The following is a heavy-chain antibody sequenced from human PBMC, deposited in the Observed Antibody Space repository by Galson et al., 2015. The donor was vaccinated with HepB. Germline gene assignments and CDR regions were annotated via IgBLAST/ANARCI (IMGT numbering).Heavy chain of an antibody. CDR3: ARRNIYGYNYYGMDV. J-gene: IGHJ6*02. CDR1: GYTFTNHY. CDR2: INPRGGSI. Sequence: SVKVSCKASGYTFTNHYISWVRQAPGQGLEWMGIINPRGGSITYAQKFQGRITMTRDTSSNTVYMEVRSLRSEDTAVYYCARRNIYGYNYYGMDVWGQGTMVTVSS. V-gene: IGHV1-46*01. D-gene: IGHD5-18*01.